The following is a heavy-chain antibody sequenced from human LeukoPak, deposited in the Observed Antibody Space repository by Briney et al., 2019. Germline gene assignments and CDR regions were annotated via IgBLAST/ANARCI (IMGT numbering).Heavy chain of an antibody. CDR1: GYTFTSYD. V-gene: IGHV1-8*03. CDR3: ASREITIFGVVAFDY. D-gene: IGHD3-3*01. CDR2: MNPNNGNT. Sequence: AASVKVSCKASGYTFTSYDINWVRQATGQGLEWMGWMNPNNGNTGYAQKFQGRVTITRNTSISTAYMELSSLRSEDTAVYYCASREITIFGVVAFDYWGQGTLVTVSS. J-gene: IGHJ4*02.